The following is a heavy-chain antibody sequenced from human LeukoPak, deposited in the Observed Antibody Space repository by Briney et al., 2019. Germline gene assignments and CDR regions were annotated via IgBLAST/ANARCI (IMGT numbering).Heavy chain of an antibody. D-gene: IGHD3-10*01. CDR1: GFTVSDNY. CDR2: IYNTGAT. Sequence: GGSLRLSCAASGFTVSDNYMTWVRQAPGKGLEWVSSIYNTGATHYAESVKGRFTISRDNSKNTLYLQMNSLRAEDTAVYYCAKDRLEYYYGSGSHDYWGQGTLVTVSS. V-gene: IGHV3-53*01. J-gene: IGHJ4*02. CDR3: AKDRLEYYYGSGSHDY.